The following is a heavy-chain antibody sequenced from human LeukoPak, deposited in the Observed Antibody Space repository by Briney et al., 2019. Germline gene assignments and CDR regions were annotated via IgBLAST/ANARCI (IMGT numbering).Heavy chain of an antibody. CDR3: ARDDSSGPQVY. Sequence: SVKVSCKASGCTFTGHYMNWVQQAPGQGLEWMGRINPNSGGTNYAQKFQGRVTMTRETSTSTVYMELSSLRSEDTAVYYCARDDSSGPQVYWGQGTLVTVSS. V-gene: IGHV1-2*06. CDR1: GCTFTGHY. D-gene: IGHD3-22*01. J-gene: IGHJ4*02. CDR2: INPNSGGT.